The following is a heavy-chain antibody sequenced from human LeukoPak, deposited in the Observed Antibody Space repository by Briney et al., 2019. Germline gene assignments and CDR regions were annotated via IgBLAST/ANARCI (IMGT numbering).Heavy chain of an antibody. Sequence: SETLSLTCTVSGGSISSYYWSWIRQPAGKGLEWIGRIYTSGSTNYNPSLKSRVTMSVDTSKNQFSLKLSSVTAADTAVYYCARESQARSSSTASPFDYWGQGTLVTVSS. V-gene: IGHV4-4*07. CDR2: IYTSGST. J-gene: IGHJ4*02. CDR1: GGSISSYY. D-gene: IGHD2-2*01. CDR3: ARESQARSSSTASPFDY.